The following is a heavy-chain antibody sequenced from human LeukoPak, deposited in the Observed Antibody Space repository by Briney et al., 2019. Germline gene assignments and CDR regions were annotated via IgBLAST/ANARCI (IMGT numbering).Heavy chain of an antibody. CDR1: GFTFSSYS. D-gene: IGHD6-19*01. V-gene: IGHV3-48*04. J-gene: IGHJ4*02. CDR2: IRSSSRTI. CDR3: AREYSSGYFDY. Sequence: GGSLRLSCAASGFTFSSYSMNWVRQAPGKGLEWISYIRSSSRTIYYADSVKGRFTISRDNAKNSLYLQMNSLRAEDTAVYYCAREYSSGYFDYWGQGTLVTVSS.